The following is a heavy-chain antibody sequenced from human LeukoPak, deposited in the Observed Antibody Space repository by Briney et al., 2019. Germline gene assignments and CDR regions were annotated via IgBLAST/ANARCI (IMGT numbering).Heavy chain of an antibody. Sequence: GGSLRLSCTASGFTFRSYWMSWVRQAPGKGLEWVANIKQDGSEKYYVDSVKGRFTISRDNSKNTVYLEMNSLVPEDTAVYYCAKDDSGSSNLRFYNYYMDVWGKGTTVIVSS. CDR2: IKQDGSEK. CDR3: AKDDSGSSNLRFYNYYMDV. J-gene: IGHJ6*03. D-gene: IGHD2-2*01. V-gene: IGHV3-7*01. CDR1: GFTFRSYW.